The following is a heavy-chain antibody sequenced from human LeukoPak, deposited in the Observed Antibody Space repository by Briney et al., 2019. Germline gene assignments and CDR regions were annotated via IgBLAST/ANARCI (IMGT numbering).Heavy chain of an antibody. D-gene: IGHD2-2*01. CDR3: ARATPNDYAPYTDAFDI. CDR2: INPNSGGT. J-gene: IGHJ3*02. V-gene: IGHV1-2*06. Sequence: GASVKVSCKASGYTFTGYCMHWVRQAPGQGREWMGRINPNSGGTNYAQKLQGRVTMTRDTSISTAYMELGRLISDDTAVYYCARATPNDYAPYTDAFDIWGQGTMVTVSS. CDR1: GYTFTGYC.